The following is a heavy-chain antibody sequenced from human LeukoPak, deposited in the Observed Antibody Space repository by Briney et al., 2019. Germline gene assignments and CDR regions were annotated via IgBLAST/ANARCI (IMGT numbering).Heavy chain of an antibody. CDR3: AGGGATSFDY. D-gene: IGHD5-12*01. CDR2: INADGSIA. J-gene: IGHJ4*02. Sequence: GGSLRLSCAASGFTFGNSCVHWVRQAPGKGLVWVSLINADGSIATYADSVKGRFTISRDNAKNSLSLQMNSLRAEDTAVYYCAGGGATSFDYWGQGILVTVSS. CDR1: GFTFGNSC. V-gene: IGHV3-74*01.